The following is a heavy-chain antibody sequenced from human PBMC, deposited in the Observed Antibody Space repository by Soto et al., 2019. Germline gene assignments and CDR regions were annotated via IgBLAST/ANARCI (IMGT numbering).Heavy chain of an antibody. Sequence: PGGSLRLSCAASGFTFSTYAMSWVRQAPGKGLEWVATTYGSGTDTEFADSVKGRFSISRDNSKNKVSLQMDSLRVDDTAQYYCARDRQPDGIWTFDYWGRGVLVTVSS. V-gene: IGHV3-23*05. D-gene: IGHD1-1*01. J-gene: IGHJ4*02. CDR2: TYGSGTDT. CDR3: ARDRQPDGIWTFDY. CDR1: GFTFSTYA.